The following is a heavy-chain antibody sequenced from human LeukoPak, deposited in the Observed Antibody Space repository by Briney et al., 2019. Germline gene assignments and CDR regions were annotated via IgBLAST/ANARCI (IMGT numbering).Heavy chain of an antibody. J-gene: IGHJ4*02. CDR1: GYTFTGYF. V-gene: IGHV1-2*02. CDR3: ASVQYSGATARDY. CDR2: INPNSGAT. Sequence: VASVKVSCKASGYTFTGYFLHWVRQAPGQGLEWMGIINPNSGATNYAQKFQGRVTMTSDTSMSTVYMELSRLRSEDTAVYYGASVQYSGATARDYYCQGTLLTVSS. D-gene: IGHD6-25*01.